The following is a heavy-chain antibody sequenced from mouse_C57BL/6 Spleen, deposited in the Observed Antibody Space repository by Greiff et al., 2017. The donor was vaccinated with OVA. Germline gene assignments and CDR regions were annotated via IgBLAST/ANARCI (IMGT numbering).Heavy chain of an antibody. CDR3: ASDYGSSYGWFDV. J-gene: IGHJ1*03. D-gene: IGHD1-1*01. CDR1: GLPFPSFR. Sequence: VQLQQPGAELVKPGASVKLSCQASGLPFPSFRMQWVKPRPGPVPEWVGEIAPSDSYTKYNQKFKGQATLTVDTSSSTAYMQLSSLTSEDSAVYDCASDYGSSYGWFDVWGTGTTVTVSS. CDR2: IAPSDSYT. V-gene: IGHV1-50*01.